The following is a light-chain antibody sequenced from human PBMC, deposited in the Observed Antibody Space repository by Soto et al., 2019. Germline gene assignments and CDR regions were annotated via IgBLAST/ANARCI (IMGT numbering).Light chain of an antibody. CDR2: GTF. J-gene: IGKJ3*01. Sequence: EIVLTQSPGTLSLSPGERATLACRASQSVSSSYLAWFQQIPGQAPRLLIHGTFSRATGIPDRFSGSGSGTDFTLTISRMEPEHFAVYYCQHYGSSPFTFGPGTKVDIK. CDR3: QHYGSSPFT. V-gene: IGKV3-20*01. CDR1: QSVSSSY.